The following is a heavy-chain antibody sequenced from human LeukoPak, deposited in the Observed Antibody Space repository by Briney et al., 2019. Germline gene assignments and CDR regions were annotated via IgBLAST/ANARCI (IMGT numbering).Heavy chain of an antibody. CDR3: ARVRASGQPLNGYYGMDA. J-gene: IGHJ6*02. CDR1: GYTFTGYY. CDR2: INPNSGGT. Sequence: ASVKVSCKASGYTFTGYYMHWVRQAPGQGLEWMGWINPNSGGTNYAQKFQGWVTMTRDTSISTAYMELSRLRSDDTAVYYCARVRASGQPLNGYYGMDAWGQGTTVTVSS. V-gene: IGHV1-2*04. D-gene: IGHD2-2*01.